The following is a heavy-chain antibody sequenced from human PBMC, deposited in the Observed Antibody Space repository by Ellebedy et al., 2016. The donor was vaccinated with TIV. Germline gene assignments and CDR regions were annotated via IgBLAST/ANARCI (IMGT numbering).Heavy chain of an antibody. CDR1: GLTFSSYA. CDR2: MSGSGGST. CDR3: ARAFSTFEYYNILTGYFWFDP. D-gene: IGHD3-9*01. J-gene: IGHJ5*02. Sequence: GGSLRLSCTASGLTFSSYAMNWVRQAPGKGLEWVSAMSGSGGSTYYADSVKGRFTISRDYSSNTIYLQMNRLRAEDTAVYYCARAFSTFEYYNILTGYFWFDPWGQGTLVTVSS. V-gene: IGHV3-23*01.